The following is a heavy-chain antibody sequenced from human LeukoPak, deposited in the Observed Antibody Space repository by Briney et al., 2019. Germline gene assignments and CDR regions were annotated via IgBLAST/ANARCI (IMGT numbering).Heavy chain of an antibody. V-gene: IGHV1-46*01. CDR2: INPSGGST. J-gene: IGHJ4*02. D-gene: IGHD3-22*01. CDR1: GYTFTGYY. CDR3: AREETYYDSSGTDI. Sequence: ASVKVSCKASGYTFTGYYMHWVRQAPGQGLEWMGIINPSGGSTSYAQKFQGRVTMTTDTSTSTAYMEMRSLTSDDTAVYYCAREETYYDSSGTDIWGQGTLVTVSS.